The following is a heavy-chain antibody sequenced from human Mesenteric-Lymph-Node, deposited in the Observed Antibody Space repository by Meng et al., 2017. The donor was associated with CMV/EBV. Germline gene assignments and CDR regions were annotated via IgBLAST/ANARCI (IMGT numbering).Heavy chain of an antibody. CDR2: IYYSGSA. CDR1: GGSINNADYY. V-gene: IGHV4-30-4*08. J-gene: IGHJ4*02. D-gene: IGHD3-22*01. Sequence: SETLSLTCNVSGGSINNADYYWNWIRQSPGKGLEWIGYIYYSGSAYYTPSLKSRLNMSVDTSKNQFSLHLSSVTAADTSVYCCARAYAYYYDSSLYYFDYWDQGALVTVSS. CDR3: ARAYAYYYDSSLYYFDY.